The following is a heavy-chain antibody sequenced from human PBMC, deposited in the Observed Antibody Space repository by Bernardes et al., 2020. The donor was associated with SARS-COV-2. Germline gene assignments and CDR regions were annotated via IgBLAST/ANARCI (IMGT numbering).Heavy chain of an antibody. CDR2: ISGSGGST. J-gene: IGHJ6*02. CDR3: AKSAYSSSWYVVPNYYYYGMDV. CDR1: GFTFSSYA. Sequence: VGSLILSCAASGFTFSSYAMSWVRQAPGQGLEWVSAISGSGGSTYYADSVKGRFTISRDNSKNTLYLQMNSLRAEDTAVYYCAKSAYSSSWYVVPNYYYYGMDVWGQGTTVTVSS. D-gene: IGHD6-13*01. V-gene: IGHV3-23*01.